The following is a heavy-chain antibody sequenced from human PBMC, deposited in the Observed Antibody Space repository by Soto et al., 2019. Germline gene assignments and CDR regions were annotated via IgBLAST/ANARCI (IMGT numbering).Heavy chain of an antibody. D-gene: IGHD5-18*01. J-gene: IGHJ4*02. CDR1: VFSVTSYA. CDR2: IWYDGDNK. Sequence: GWSLRLSCASSVFSVTSYAMHWVRQAPGKGPEWVAVIWYDGDNKYYADSVKGRFTISRDNSKNTLYLQMNSLRAEETAVYYCARDIDRYSYGLDYWGQGTLVTASS. CDR3: ARDIDRYSYGLDY. V-gene: IGHV3-33*01.